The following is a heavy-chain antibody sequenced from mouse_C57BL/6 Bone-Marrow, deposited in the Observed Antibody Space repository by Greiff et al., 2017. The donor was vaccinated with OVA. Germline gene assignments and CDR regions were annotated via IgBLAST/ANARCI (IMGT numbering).Heavy chain of an antibody. Sequence: EVQLVESGGGLVQPGGSLKLSCAASGFTFSDYGMAWVRQAPRKGPEWVAFISNLAYSIYYADTVTGRFTISRENAKNTLYLEMSSRRSEDTAMYYCARRSYGNYLDYWGQGTTLTVSS. CDR2: ISNLAYSI. CDR3: ARRSYGNYLDY. V-gene: IGHV5-15*01. D-gene: IGHD2-1*01. J-gene: IGHJ2*01. CDR1: GFTFSDYG.